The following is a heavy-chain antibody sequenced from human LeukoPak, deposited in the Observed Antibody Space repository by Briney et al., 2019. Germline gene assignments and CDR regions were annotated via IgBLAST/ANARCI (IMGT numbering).Heavy chain of an antibody. Sequence: GGSLRLSCTASESTFDHAMHWVRQTPGKGLEWVSRINTDGSSTSYADSVKGRFTISRDNAKNTLYLQMNSLRAEDTAVYYCARDSYNWNLAERFDPWGQGTLVTVSS. D-gene: IGHD1-20*01. CDR3: ARDSYNWNLAERFDP. CDR1: ESTFDHA. J-gene: IGHJ5*02. CDR2: INTDGSST. V-gene: IGHV3-74*01.